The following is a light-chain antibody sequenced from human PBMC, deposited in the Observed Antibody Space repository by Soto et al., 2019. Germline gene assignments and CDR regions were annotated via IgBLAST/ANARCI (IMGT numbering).Light chain of an antibody. CDR2: AAS. J-gene: IGKJ5*01. CDR3: QQANSFPT. CDR1: QSIGSN. Sequence: DLQMTQSPSSLSASVRDRVTITCRASQSIGSNLNWYQQKPGKAPKLLIYAASSLQSGVPSRFSGSGSGTDFTLTISSLQPEDFATYYCQQANSFPTFGQGTRLEIK. V-gene: IGKV1-12*01.